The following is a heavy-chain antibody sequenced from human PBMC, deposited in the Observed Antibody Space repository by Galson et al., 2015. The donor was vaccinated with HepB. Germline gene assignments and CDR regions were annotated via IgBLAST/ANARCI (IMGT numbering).Heavy chain of an antibody. CDR1: GFRVSESF. Sequence: SPRLSCAVSGFRVSESFLSWVRQVPGRGLEYVSDIYPSGATYYRDSVRGRVTMSRDAFQNSLYLQMNNLRVEDTAIYFCARESNWAYDSGGTGTLVTVSS. J-gene: IGHJ4*02. D-gene: IGHD3-22*01. CDR2: IYPSGAT. V-gene: IGHV3-53*01. CDR3: ARESNWAYDS.